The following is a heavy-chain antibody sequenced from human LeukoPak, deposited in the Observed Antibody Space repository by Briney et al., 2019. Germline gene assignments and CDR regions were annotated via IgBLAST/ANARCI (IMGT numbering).Heavy chain of an antibody. CDR3: ASATIFGVIITPHDAFDI. CDR2: IYYSGST. J-gene: IGHJ3*02. V-gene: IGHV4-39*01. CDR1: GGSISSSRNF. Sequence: SETLSLTCTVSGGSISSSRNFWGWVRQPPGKGLEWIGSIYYSGSTYYNPSLKSRVTISVDTSKNQFSLKLSSVTAADTAVYYCASATIFGVIITPHDAFDIWGQGTMVTVSS. D-gene: IGHD3-3*01.